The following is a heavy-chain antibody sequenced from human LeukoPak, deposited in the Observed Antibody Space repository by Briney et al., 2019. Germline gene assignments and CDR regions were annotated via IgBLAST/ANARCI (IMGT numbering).Heavy chain of an antibody. Sequence: KPLETLSLTCAVYGGSFSGYYWSWIRQPPGKGLEWIGEINHSGSTNYNPSLKSRVTISVDTSKNQFSLKLSSVTAADTAVCYCARDPPGVVAARDAFDIWGQGTMVTVSS. CDR2: INHSGST. V-gene: IGHV4-34*01. J-gene: IGHJ3*02. D-gene: IGHD2-15*01. CDR3: ARDPPGVVAARDAFDI. CDR1: GGSFSGYY.